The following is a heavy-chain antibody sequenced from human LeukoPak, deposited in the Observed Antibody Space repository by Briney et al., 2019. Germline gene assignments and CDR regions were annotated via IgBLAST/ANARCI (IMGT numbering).Heavy chain of an antibody. CDR2: ISYDGSDK. CDR3: ARSSRSWSTFDN. Sequence: GGSLRLSCAASGFTFSSYAMHWVRQAPGKGLEWVAVISYDGSDKYYADSVKGRFTISRDNSKNTLSLQMNSLRAEDTAVYYCARSSRSWSTFDNWGQGTLVTVSS. V-gene: IGHV3-30*04. J-gene: IGHJ4*02. CDR1: GFTFSSYA. D-gene: IGHD2-2*01.